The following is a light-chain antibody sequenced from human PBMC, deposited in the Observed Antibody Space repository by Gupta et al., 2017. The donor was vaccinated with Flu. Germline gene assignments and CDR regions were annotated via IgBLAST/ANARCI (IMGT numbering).Light chain of an antibody. V-gene: IGLV2-14*01. J-gene: IGLJ2*01. CDR3: SSYRSTNTDVV. CDR1: SSNGGGYDY. CDR2: ESS. Sequence: IAICCAGTSSNGGGYDYVSWYQLHPGTAPKLIPFESSRRPGGISDRFSGSKCGNAASLTIAGLLAEDEDFYYCSSYRSTNTDVVFGGGTKLTVL.